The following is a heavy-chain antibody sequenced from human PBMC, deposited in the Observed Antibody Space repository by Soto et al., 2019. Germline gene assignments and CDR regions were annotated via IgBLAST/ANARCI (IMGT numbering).Heavy chain of an antibody. D-gene: IGHD6-13*01. CDR3: ARDSPLSSWNYYYGMDV. J-gene: IGHJ6*02. Sequence: SETLSLTCTVSGGSISSGDYYWSWIRQPPGKGLEWIGYIYYSGSTYYNPSLKSRVTISVDTSKNQFSLKLSSVTAADTAVYYCARDSPLSSWNYYYGMDVWGQGTTVTVPS. CDR1: GGSISSGDYY. CDR2: IYYSGST. V-gene: IGHV4-30-4*01.